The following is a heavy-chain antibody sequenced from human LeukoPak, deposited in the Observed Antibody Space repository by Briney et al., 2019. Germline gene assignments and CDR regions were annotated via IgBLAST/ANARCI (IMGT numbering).Heavy chain of an antibody. V-gene: IGHV4-34*01. D-gene: IGHD3-10*01. J-gene: IGHJ5*02. CDR2: INHSGST. Sequence: SETLSLTCAVYGGSFSGYYWSWIRQPPGKGLEWIGEINHSGSTNYNPSLKSRVTISVDTSKNQFSLKLSSVTAADTAVYYCARSSGSYYQYNWFDPWGQGTLVTVSS. CDR1: GGSFSGYY. CDR3: ARSSGSYYQYNWFDP.